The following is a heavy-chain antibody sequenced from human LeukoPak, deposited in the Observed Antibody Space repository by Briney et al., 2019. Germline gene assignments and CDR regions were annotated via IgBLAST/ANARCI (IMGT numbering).Heavy chain of an antibody. CDR2: IKQDGSEK. CDR1: GFTFSSYW. Sequence: GGSLRLXCAASGFTFSSYWMSWARRAPGKGLEWVANIKQDGSEKYYVDSVKGRFTISRDNAENSLYLQMNSLRAEDTAVYYCANSRTGYGLLDVWGKGTTVTVSS. V-gene: IGHV3-7*01. J-gene: IGHJ6*04. CDR3: ANSRTGYGLLDV. D-gene: IGHD5-18*01.